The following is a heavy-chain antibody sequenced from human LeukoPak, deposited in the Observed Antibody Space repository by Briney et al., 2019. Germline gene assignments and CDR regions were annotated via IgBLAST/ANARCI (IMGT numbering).Heavy chain of an antibody. CDR3: ARDQESSGWGY. CDR2: INGDGSEK. CDR1: GFTFSGYW. Sequence: GSLRLSCAASGFTFSGYWMSWVRQAPGKGLEWVANINGDGSEKHYVDSVKGRFTISRDNAKNSLYLQVNSLRAEDTAVYYCARDQESSGWGYWGQGTLVTVSS. J-gene: IGHJ4*02. D-gene: IGHD1-26*01. V-gene: IGHV3-7*01.